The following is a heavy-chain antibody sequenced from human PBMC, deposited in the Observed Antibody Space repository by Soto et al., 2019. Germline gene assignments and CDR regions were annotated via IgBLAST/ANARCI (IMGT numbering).Heavy chain of an antibody. CDR1: GGSFSGYS. CDR2: INHTGST. Sequence: SETLSLTCAVYGGSFSGYSWTWIRQPPGTGLEWIGEINHTGSTNYNPSLKSRVTISVDRSKNQFSLKVSSVTAADTAVYYCARETYGDYVGYFDPWGQGTLVTVSS. V-gene: IGHV4-34*01. CDR3: ARETYGDYVGYFDP. J-gene: IGHJ5*02. D-gene: IGHD4-17*01.